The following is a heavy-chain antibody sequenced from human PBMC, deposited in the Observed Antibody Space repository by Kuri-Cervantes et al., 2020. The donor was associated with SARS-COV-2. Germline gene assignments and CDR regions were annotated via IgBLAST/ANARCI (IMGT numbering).Heavy chain of an antibody. D-gene: IGHD3-10*01. J-gene: IGHJ4*02. CDR3: ARSQLLWFGERRYYFDY. Sequence: SETLSLTCSVSGASISSHYWSWIRQPPGKGLEWIGYIYYSGSTNYNPSLKSRVTISVDTSKNQFSLKLSSVTAADTAVYYCARSQLLWFGERRYYFDYWGQGTLVTVSS. V-gene: IGHV4-59*11. CDR2: IYYSGST. CDR1: GASISSHY.